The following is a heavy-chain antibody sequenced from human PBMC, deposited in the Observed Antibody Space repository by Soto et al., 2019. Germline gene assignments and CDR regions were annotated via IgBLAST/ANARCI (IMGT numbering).Heavy chain of an antibody. CDR3: AVGYCSSTTCSREYFQH. V-gene: IGHV4-38-2*01. Sequence: SETLSLTCAVSGYSISSGYYWGWTRQPPGKGLEWIGTIYHSGSTFHNPSLKSRVTISVDTSKNQFSLKLRSVTAADTAVYYCAVGYCSSTTCSREYFQHWGQGTLVTVSS. CDR2: IYHSGST. CDR1: GYSISSGYY. D-gene: IGHD2-2*01. J-gene: IGHJ1*01.